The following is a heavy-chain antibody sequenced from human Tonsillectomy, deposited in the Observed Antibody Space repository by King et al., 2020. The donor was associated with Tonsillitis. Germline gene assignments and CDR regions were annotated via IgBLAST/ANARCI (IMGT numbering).Heavy chain of an antibody. D-gene: IGHD3-10*01. CDR3: ARGRGISPWGGSGSSYFNY. V-gene: IGHV4-59*01. CDR2: IYYSGST. Sequence: VQLQESGPGLVRPSETLSLTCTVSGGSFSSYYWSWIRQPPGKGLEWIGYIYYSGSTNYNPSLKSRVTISVDTSKNQFSLKLSSVIAADTAGYYCARGRGISPWGGSGSSYFNYWGQGTLVTVSS. CDR1: GGSFSSYY. J-gene: IGHJ4*02.